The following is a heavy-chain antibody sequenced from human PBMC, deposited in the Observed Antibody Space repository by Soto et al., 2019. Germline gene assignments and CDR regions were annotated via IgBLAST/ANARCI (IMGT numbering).Heavy chain of an antibody. J-gene: IGHJ6*02. CDR1: GGSISSYY. V-gene: IGHV4-59*01. D-gene: IGHD6-13*01. CDR2: IYYSGST. CDR3: ARLGYSQLGYYYGMDV. Sequence: QVQLQESGPGLVKPSETLSLTCTVSGGSISSYYWSWIRQPPGKGLEWIGYIYYSGSTNYNPSLKSRVTISVDTSKNQFSLKLSSVTAADTAVYYCARLGYSQLGYYYGMDVWGQGTTVTVSS.